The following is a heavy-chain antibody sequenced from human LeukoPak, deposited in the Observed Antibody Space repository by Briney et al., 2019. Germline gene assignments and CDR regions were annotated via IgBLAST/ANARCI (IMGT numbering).Heavy chain of an antibody. J-gene: IGHJ3*02. D-gene: IGHD4-11*01. Sequence: SETLSLTCTVSGGSISSGDYYWSWIRQPPGKGLEWIGYIYYSGSTYYNPSLKSRVTISVDTSKNQFSLKLSSVTAADTAVYYCVRVGPTTVPDAFDIWGQGTMVTVSS. CDR3: VRVGPTTVPDAFDI. CDR1: GGSISSGDYY. V-gene: IGHV4-30-4*01. CDR2: IYYSGST.